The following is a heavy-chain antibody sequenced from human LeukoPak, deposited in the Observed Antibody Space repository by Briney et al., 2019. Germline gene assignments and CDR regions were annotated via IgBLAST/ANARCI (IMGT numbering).Heavy chain of an antibody. CDR2: IYYSGST. Sequence: PSETLSLTCTVSGGSISSYYWSWIRQPPGKGLEWIGYIYYSGSTNYNPPLKSRVTISVDTSKNQFSLKLSSVTAADTAVYYCARDYGSSSAPRPGYYYYGMDVWGKGTTVTVSS. CDR1: GGSISSYY. CDR3: ARDYGSSSAPRPGYYYYGMDV. J-gene: IGHJ6*04. V-gene: IGHV4-59*01. D-gene: IGHD6-13*01.